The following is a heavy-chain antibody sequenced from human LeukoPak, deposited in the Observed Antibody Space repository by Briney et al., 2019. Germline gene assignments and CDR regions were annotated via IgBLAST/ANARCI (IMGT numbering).Heavy chain of an antibody. Sequence: SETLSLTCTVSGGSISSGDYYWRWLRQPPGTGLEWIGYIYYRGSTSYNPSLKSRVTISVDTSKNQFSLKLISVTAADTAVYYCARCPYSSSTLFDFWGQGTLVTVSS. CDR1: GGSISSGDYY. CDR2: IYYRGST. D-gene: IGHD6-6*01. J-gene: IGHJ4*02. CDR3: ARCPYSSSTLFDF. V-gene: IGHV4-61*08.